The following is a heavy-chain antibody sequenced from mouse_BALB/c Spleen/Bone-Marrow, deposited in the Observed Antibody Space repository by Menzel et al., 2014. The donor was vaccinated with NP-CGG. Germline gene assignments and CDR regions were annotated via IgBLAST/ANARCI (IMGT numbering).Heavy chain of an antibody. CDR2: INPSNGGT. CDR1: GYTFTSYY. Sequence: QVQLKESGAELVKPGASVKLSCKASGYTFTSYYMYWVKQRPGQGLERIGEINPSNGGTNFNEKFKSKATLTVDKSSSTAYMQLSSLTSEDSAGYYCTRGRREAMDYWGQGTSVTVSS. V-gene: IGHV1S81*02. CDR3: TRGRREAMDY. J-gene: IGHJ4*01.